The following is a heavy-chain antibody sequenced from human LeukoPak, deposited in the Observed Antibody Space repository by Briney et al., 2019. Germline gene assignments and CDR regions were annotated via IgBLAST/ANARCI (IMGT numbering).Heavy chain of an antibody. J-gene: IGHJ3*02. D-gene: IGHD3-10*01. CDR1: GFTFSSYA. CDR3: AKDGSASYAFDI. V-gene: IGHV3-23*01. Sequence: PGGSLRLSCAASGFTFSSYATSWVRQAPGKGLEWVSAISGSGGSTYYADSVKGRFTISRDNSKNTLYLQMNSLRAEDTAVYYCAKDGSASYAFDIWGQGTMVTVSS. CDR2: ISGSGGST.